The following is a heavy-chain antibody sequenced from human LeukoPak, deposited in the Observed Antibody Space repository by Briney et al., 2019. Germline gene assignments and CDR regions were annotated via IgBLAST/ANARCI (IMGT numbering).Heavy chain of an antibody. D-gene: IGHD2-2*01. CDR3: ARTYQNYYYAMDV. CDR1: GDSISSYY. V-gene: IGHV4-59*08. J-gene: IGHJ6*02. CDR2: LYYSGRT. Sequence: PSETLSLTCTVSGDSISSYYWSWIRQPPGKGLEWIGYLYYSGRTNYNPSLKSRVTISLDTSKNQFSLNLSSVTAADTAVYFCARTYQNYYYAMDVWGPGTTVTVSS.